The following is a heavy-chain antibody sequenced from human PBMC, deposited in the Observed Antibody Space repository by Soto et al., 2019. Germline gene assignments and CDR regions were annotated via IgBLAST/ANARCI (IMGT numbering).Heavy chain of an antibody. Sequence: SETLSLTCTVSGGSISTYYWSWIRQPPGKGLEWIGYIYYSGSTNYNPSLKSRVTISVDTSKNKFSLKLSSVTAADTAVYYCARDVTYYDILTGYYTSHYFDYWGQGTLVTVSS. V-gene: IGHV4-59*01. CDR1: GGSISTYY. J-gene: IGHJ4*02. CDR3: ARDVTYYDILTGYYTSHYFDY. D-gene: IGHD3-9*01. CDR2: IYYSGST.